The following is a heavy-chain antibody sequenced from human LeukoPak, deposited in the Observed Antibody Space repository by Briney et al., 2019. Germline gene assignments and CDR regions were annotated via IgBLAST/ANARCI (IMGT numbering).Heavy chain of an antibody. D-gene: IGHD1-1*01. J-gene: IGHJ4*02. CDR1: GFTFSSYA. CDR3: ARKTGTTGEAFDY. CDR2: IKVDGSEK. V-gene: IGHV3-7*03. Sequence: PGRSLRLSCAASGFTFSSYAMHWVRQAPGKGLEWVANIKVDGSEKYYMDSVKGRFTISRDNAENSLYLQMNSLRAEDTAVYYCARKTGTTGEAFDYWGQGTQVTVSS.